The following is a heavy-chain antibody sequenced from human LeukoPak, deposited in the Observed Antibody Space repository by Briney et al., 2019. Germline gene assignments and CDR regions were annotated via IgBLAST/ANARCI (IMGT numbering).Heavy chain of an antibody. D-gene: IGHD6-6*01. CDR1: GFTFSSYG. CDR3: AKDSSSSSTYYFDY. V-gene: IGHV3-33*06. J-gene: IGHJ4*02. CDR2: IWYDGSNK. Sequence: PGRSLRLSCAASGFTFSSYGMHWVRQAPGKGLEWVAVIWYDGSNKYYADSVKGRFTISRDNSKNTLYLQMNSLRAEDTAVYYCAKDSSSSSTYYFDYWGQGTLVTVSS.